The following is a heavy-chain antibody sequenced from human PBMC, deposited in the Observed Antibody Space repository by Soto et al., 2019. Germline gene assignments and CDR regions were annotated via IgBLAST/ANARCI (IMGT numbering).Heavy chain of an antibody. CDR3: AHVLVVVANYGMDV. D-gene: IGHD2-15*01. CDR1: GFSLSTSGVG. V-gene: IGHV2-5*02. J-gene: IGHJ6*02. Sequence: QITLKESGPTLVKPTQTLTLTCTFSGFSLSTSGVGVGWIRQPPGKALEWLALIYWDVDKRYSPSLTSRLTITKDTSKNQVVLTMTNMDPVDTATYYCAHVLVVVANYGMDVWGQGTTVTVSS. CDR2: IYWDVDK.